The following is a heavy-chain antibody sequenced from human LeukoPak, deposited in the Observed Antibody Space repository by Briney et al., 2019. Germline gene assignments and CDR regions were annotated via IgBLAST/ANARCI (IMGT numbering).Heavy chain of an antibody. V-gene: IGHV4-39*07. D-gene: IGHD2-21*02. CDR3: ARDPLATASGIDY. CDR1: GGSISSSSYY. J-gene: IGHJ4*02. Sequence: SETLSLTCTVSGGSISSSSYYWGWIRQPPGKGLEWIGSIYYSGSTYYNPSLKSRVTISVDTSKNQFSLKLSSVTAADMAVYYCARDPLATASGIDYWGQGTLVTVSS. CDR2: IYYSGST.